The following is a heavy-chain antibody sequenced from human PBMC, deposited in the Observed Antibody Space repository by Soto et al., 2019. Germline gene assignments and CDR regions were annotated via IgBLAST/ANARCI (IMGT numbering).Heavy chain of an antibody. D-gene: IGHD2-8*01. CDR1: GFTFSSYS. Sequence: EVQLVESGGGLVQPGGSLRLSCAASGFTFSSYSINLVRQAPGKGLEWFSYITSDSSTISYADSVKGRFTVSRDNAKNSLYLQMNSLRDEDTAVYYCARVGRGVYGMDVWGQGTSVTVSS. V-gene: IGHV3-48*02. J-gene: IGHJ6*02. CDR3: ARVGRGVYGMDV. CDR2: ITSDSSTI.